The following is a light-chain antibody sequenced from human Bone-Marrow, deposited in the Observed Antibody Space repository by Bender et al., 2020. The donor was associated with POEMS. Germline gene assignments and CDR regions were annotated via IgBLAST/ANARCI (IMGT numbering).Light chain of an antibody. CDR1: SSDVENYNI. J-gene: IGLJ3*02. CDR2: DVS. Sequence: QSALTQPASVSGSPGQSITISCTGTSSDVENYNIVSWYQQLPGKAPKLMIYDVSNRPSGVSNRFSGSKSGNTASLTISGLQPEDEADYYCSSYTITSTWVFGGGTKLTVL. V-gene: IGLV2-14*02. CDR3: SSYTITSTWV.